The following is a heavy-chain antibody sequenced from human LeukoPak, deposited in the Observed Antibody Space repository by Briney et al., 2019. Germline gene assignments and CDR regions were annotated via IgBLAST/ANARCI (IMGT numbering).Heavy chain of an antibody. CDR2: INPNSGGT. D-gene: IGHD2-2*01. CDR1: GYTFTGYY. CDR3: ARDSCSSTSCPIDY. Sequence: ASVKVSCKASGYTFTGYYMHWVRQAPGQGLEWMGWINPNSGGTNYAQKFQGRVTMTRDTSISTAYMELSSLRSDDTAVYYCARDSCSSTSCPIDYWGQGTPVTVSS. V-gene: IGHV1-2*02. J-gene: IGHJ4*02.